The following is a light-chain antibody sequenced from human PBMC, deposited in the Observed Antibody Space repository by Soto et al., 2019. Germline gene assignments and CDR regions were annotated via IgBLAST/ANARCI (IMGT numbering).Light chain of an antibody. J-gene: IGKJ1*01. V-gene: IGKV1-27*01. Sequence: LQMTQSPSSLSASVGYRVTITGRASQGISKYLAWYQQKPGKVPKLLIYAASTLQSVVPSRFSGSGSGTDFTLTIRSMQPEDVATYYCQKYNSAPPTFGQGTKVDIK. CDR1: QGISKY. CDR3: QKYNSAPPT. CDR2: AAS.